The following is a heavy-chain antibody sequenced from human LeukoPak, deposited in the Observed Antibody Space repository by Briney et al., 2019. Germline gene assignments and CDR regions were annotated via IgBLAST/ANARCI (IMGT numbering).Heavy chain of an antibody. CDR3: TRNRVADTTEFAY. CDR2: IWYDGSNK. J-gene: IGHJ4*02. CDR1: GFTFSSYG. Sequence: GGSLRLSCAASGFTFSSYGMHWVRQAPGKGLEWVAVIWYDGSNKYYADSVKGRFTISSDTSKNTVDVQMTSLRAEDTAIYYCTRNRVADTTEFAYWGQGTLVSVSS. V-gene: IGHV3-30*19. D-gene: IGHD6-19*01.